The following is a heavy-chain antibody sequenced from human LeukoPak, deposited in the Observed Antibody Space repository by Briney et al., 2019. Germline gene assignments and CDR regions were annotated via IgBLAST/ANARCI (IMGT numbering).Heavy chain of an antibody. V-gene: IGHV1-2*02. CDR1: GYTFTGYY. CDR2: INPNSGGT. D-gene: IGHD6-13*01. Sequence: GASVKVSCKASGYTFTGYYMHWVRQAPGQGLEWMGWINPNSGGTNYAQKFQGRVTMTRDTSISTAYMELSRLRSDDTAVYYCARGGSSWYVINWFDPWGQGTLVTVSS. J-gene: IGHJ5*02. CDR3: ARGGSSWYVINWFDP.